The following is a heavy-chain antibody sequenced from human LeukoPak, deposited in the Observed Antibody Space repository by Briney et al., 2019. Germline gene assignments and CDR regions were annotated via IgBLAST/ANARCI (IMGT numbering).Heavy chain of an antibody. V-gene: IGHV4-59*01. CDR2: IYDSGST. CDR3: ARQSISGSSLSYFDY. D-gene: IGHD3-22*01. Sequence: SETLSLTCTVSGGSISSYYWSWIRQPPGKGLEWIGNIYDSGSTNYNPPLKSRLTISVDTSKNQCSLKLSSVTAADTAVYYCARQSISGSSLSYFDYWGQGTLVNVSS. J-gene: IGHJ4*02. CDR1: GGSISSYY.